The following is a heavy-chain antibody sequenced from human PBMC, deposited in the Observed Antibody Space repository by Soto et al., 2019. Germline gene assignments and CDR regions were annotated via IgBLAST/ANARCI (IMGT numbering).Heavy chain of an antibody. Sequence: QMHLVQSGAEVKKPGSSVKVSCKASGGTFSNYAISWVRQAPGQGLEWMGGIIPIFGTSHYAQKFQGRVTITADRSTTTADMELSSRRSEDTAGYYCARDAEAGMTTVIKFDSWGQGTLVTVSS. CDR2: IIPIFGTS. CDR3: ARDAEAGMTTVIKFDS. CDR1: GGTFSNYA. V-gene: IGHV1-69*06. D-gene: IGHD4-17*01. J-gene: IGHJ4*02.